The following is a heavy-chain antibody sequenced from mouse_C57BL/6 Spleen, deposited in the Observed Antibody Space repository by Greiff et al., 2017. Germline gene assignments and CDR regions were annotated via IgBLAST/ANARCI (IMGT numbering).Heavy chain of an antibody. V-gene: IGHV1-39*01. D-gene: IGHD2-1*01. CDR1: GYSFTDYN. J-gene: IGHJ3*01. CDR3: ARGGNSPPVFAY. Sequence: VQLQQSGPELVKPGASVKISCKASGYSFTDYNMNWVKQSNGKSLEWIGVINPNYGTTSYHQKFKGKATLTADQSSSTAYMQLSSLTSEDSAVYYCARGGNSPPVFAYWGQGTLVTVSA. CDR2: INPNYGTT.